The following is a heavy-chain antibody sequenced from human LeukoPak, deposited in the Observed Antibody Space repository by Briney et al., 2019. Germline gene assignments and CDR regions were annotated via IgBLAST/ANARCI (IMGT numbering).Heavy chain of an antibody. CDR1: GYTFAGYY. J-gene: IGHJ4*02. V-gene: IGHV1-2*02. CDR3: ARADYDYVWGSYRSTYYLDY. CDR2: INPDSGGT. Sequence: ASVKVSCKASGYTFAGYYIHWVRQAPGQGLEWIGGINPDSGGTIYAAKFQGRVTLTRDTSISTAYMEMRSLRTDDTAVYYCARADYDYVWGSYRSTYYLDYWGQGTLVTVSS. D-gene: IGHD3-16*02.